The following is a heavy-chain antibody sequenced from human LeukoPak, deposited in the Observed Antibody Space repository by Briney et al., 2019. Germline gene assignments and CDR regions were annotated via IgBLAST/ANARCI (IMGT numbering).Heavy chain of an antibody. CDR2: INPSGGTT. CDR1: GYSFTTFY. Sequence: ASVKVSCKASGYSFTTFYMHWVRQAPGQGLEWIGTINPSGGTTSQAQKFQGRVTMTRDTSTSTVYMELSSLRSEDTAVYYCASLATIGSDSFDIWGQGTMVTVSS. J-gene: IGHJ3*02. V-gene: IGHV1-46*01. CDR3: ASLATIGSDSFDI. D-gene: IGHD2-2*03.